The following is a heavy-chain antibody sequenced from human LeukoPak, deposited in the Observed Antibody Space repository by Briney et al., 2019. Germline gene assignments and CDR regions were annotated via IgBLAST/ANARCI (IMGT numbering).Heavy chain of an antibody. J-gene: IGHJ6*02. D-gene: IGHD3-10*01. CDR2: IGTAGDP. CDR3: TRGGGPMDV. V-gene: IGHV3-13*05. Sequence: GGSLILSCAASGFTSSNYDMHWVRQAPGKGLEWVSGIGTAGDPDYLGSVKGRFTISRENAKNSLYLQMNSLRVGDSAVYYCTRGGGPMDVWGLGTTVTVTS. CDR1: GFTSSNYD.